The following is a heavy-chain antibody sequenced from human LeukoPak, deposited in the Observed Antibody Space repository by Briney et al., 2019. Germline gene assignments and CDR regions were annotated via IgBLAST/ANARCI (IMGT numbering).Heavy chain of an antibody. CDR3: ARKENVYYYFDY. D-gene: IGHD3-10*01. CDR2: IYHSGTT. V-gene: IGHV4-28*01. CDR1: GYSITSSSW. Sequence: SDTLSLTCAVSGYSITSSSWWGWIRQPPGKGLEWIGYIYHSGTTYHNPSLQSRVTMSVDTSKNQFSLKLSSVTAVDTAVYYCARKENVYYYFDYWGQGTLVTVSS. J-gene: IGHJ4*02.